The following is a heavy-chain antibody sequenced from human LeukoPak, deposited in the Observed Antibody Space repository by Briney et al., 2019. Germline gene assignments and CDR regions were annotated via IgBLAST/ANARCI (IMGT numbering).Heavy chain of an antibody. CDR1: GYTFSGYY. Sequence: GASVKVSCKASGYTFSGYYIHWVRQAPGQGLEWMGWINPNSGGTNYAQKFQGRVTMTRDTSISTAYMELSRLRSDDTAVYYCARDSKNGSGSYYNWGQGTLVTVSS. CDR2: INPNSGGT. CDR3: ARDSKNGSGSYYN. D-gene: IGHD3-10*01. V-gene: IGHV1-2*02. J-gene: IGHJ4*02.